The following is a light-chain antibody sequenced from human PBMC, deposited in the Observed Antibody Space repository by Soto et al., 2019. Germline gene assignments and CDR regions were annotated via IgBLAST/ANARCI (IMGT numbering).Light chain of an antibody. CDR3: AAWDDSLSGLV. Sequence: QSVLTQPPSASGTPGQRVTISCSGSSSNIGSNYVYWYQQLPGTDPTLLIYRNNHRPSGVPDRFSGSKSGTSASLAISGLRYEDEADYYCAAWDDSLSGLVFGGGTQLTVL. V-gene: IGLV1-47*01. CDR1: SSNIGSNY. CDR2: RNN. J-gene: IGLJ2*01.